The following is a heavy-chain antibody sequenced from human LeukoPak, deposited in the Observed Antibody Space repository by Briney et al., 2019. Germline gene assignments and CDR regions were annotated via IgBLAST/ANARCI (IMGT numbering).Heavy chain of an antibody. D-gene: IGHD2-2*01. V-gene: IGHV4-4*07. Sequence: PSETLSLTCTVSGGSISSYYWSWIRQPAGKGLEWIGRIYTSGSTNYNPSLKSRVTMSVDTSKNQFSLKLSSVTAADTAVYYCARDGYQPLGPTLTDAFDIWGQGTMVTVSS. J-gene: IGHJ3*02. CDR2: IYTSGST. CDR3: ARDGYQPLGPTLTDAFDI. CDR1: GGSISSYY.